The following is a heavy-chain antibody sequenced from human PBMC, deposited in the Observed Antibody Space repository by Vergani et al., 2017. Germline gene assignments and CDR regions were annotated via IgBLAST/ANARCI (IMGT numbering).Heavy chain of an antibody. Sequence: QVQLVQSGGGVVQPGRSLRLSCAASGFSFSGYGMHWVRRTPGGGLEWVALIWYDGTKKHYADSVKGRFTISRDNSKSTLYLQMNSLRTEDTAVYYCATKSCGTPGCQIGYFREWGQGTLVTVSS. CDR3: ATKSCGTPGCQIGYFRE. V-gene: IGHV3-33*01. J-gene: IGHJ1*01. D-gene: IGHD1-1*01. CDR2: IWYDGTKK. CDR1: GFSFSGYG.